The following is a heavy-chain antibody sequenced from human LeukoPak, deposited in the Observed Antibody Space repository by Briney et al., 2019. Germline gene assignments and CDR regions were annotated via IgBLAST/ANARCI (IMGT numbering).Heavy chain of an antibody. CDR3: ARGRKYTSGYRVTELGSGYSDY. Sequence: PSETLSPTCGVYDGSFSGYYWSWIRQPPGKGLEWIGEINHSGSTNYNPSLKSRVTISLDTSKNQFSLKLSSVTAADAAVYYCARGRKYTSGYRVTELGSGYSDYWGQGTLVTVSS. D-gene: IGHD5-18*01. CDR1: DGSFSGYY. J-gene: IGHJ4*02. CDR2: INHSGST. V-gene: IGHV4-34*01.